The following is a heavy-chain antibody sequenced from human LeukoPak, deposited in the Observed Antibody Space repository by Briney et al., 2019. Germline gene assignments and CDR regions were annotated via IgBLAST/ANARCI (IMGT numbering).Heavy chain of an antibody. V-gene: IGHV4-59*08. D-gene: IGHD6-13*01. Sequence: SETLSLTCTVSGGSISSYYWSWIRQPPGKGLEWIGYIYYSGRNNYNPSRKSRVTISVDTSKNQFSLKLSSVTAADTAVYYCARHPIAAAVNFDYWGQGTLVTVSS. CDR2: IYYSGRN. J-gene: IGHJ4*02. CDR1: GGSISSYY. CDR3: ARHPIAAAVNFDY.